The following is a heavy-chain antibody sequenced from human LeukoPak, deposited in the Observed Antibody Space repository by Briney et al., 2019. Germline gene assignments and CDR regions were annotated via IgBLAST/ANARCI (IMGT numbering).Heavy chain of an antibody. CDR2: ISSSSYI. D-gene: IGHD5-24*01. CDR1: GFPFSSYG. V-gene: IGHV3-21*01. CDR3: ARGKEMATMGAFDI. Sequence: AGGSLRLSCAASGFPFSSYGMHWVRQAPGKGLEWVSSISSSSYIYYADSVKGRFTISRDNAKNSLYLQMNSLRAEDTAVYYCARGKEMATMGAFDIWGQGTMVTVSS. J-gene: IGHJ3*02.